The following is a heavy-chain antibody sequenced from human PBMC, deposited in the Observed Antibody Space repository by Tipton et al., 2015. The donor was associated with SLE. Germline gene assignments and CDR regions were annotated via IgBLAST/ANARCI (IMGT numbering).Heavy chain of an antibody. CDR1: GGSISSSSYY. V-gene: IGHV4-39*07. Sequence: GLVKPSETLSLTCTVSGGSISSSSYYWGWIRQPPGKGLEWIGSIYYSGSTYYNPSLKSRVTISVDTSKNQFSLNLSAVTAADTAVYYCARGGGSYYFDYWGQGTLVTVSS. D-gene: IGHD1-26*01. CDR3: ARGGGSYYFDY. CDR2: IYYSGST. J-gene: IGHJ4*02.